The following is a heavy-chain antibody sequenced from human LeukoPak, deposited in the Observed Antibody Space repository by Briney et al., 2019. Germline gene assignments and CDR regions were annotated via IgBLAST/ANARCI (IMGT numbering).Heavy chain of an antibody. CDR2: INPNSGGT. D-gene: IGHD6-13*01. CDR3: AKDSMGIAAAGSDY. CDR1: GYTFTGYY. J-gene: IGHJ4*02. Sequence: ASVKVSCKASGYTFTGYYMHWVRQAPGQGLEWMGWINPNSGGTNYAQKFQGWVTMTRDTSISTAYMELSRLRAEDTAVYYCAKDSMGIAAAGSDYWGQGTLVTVSS. V-gene: IGHV1-2*04.